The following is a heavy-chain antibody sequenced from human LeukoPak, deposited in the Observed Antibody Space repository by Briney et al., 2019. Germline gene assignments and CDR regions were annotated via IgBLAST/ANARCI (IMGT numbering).Heavy chain of an antibody. CDR3: ARDSSSWFDY. D-gene: IGHD6-13*01. CDR2: TSAYNGNT. V-gene: IGHV1-18*04. Sequence: ASVKVSCKASGYTFTGYYMHWVRQAPGQGLEWMGWTSAYNGNTNYAQKLQGRVTMTTDTSTSTAYMELRSLRSDDTAVYYCARDSSSWFDYWGQGTLVTVSS. CDR1: GYTFTGYY. J-gene: IGHJ4*02.